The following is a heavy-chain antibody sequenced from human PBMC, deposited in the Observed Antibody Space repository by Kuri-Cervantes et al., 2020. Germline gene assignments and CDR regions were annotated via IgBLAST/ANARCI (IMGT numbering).Heavy chain of an antibody. CDR1: GFTFSNYG. CDR2: ISYDGSNK. D-gene: IGHD3-10*01. V-gene: IGHV3-30*18. CDR3: AKGGVVRGVIINYYYYGMDV. Sequence: GGSLRLSCAASGFTFSNYGMHWVRQAPGKGLEWVAVISYDGSNKYYADSVKGRFTISRDNSKNTLYLQMNSLRAEDTAVYYCAKGGVVRGVIINYYYYGMDVWGQGTTVTVSS. J-gene: IGHJ6*02.